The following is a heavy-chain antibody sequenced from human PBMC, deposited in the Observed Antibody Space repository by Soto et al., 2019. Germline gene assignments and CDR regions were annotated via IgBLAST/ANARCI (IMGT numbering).Heavy chain of an antibody. CDR1: GGSISSGDYY. J-gene: IGHJ4*02. CDR3: ARHFAYCSGGSCYSELDY. Sequence: SETLSLTCTVSGGSISSGDYYWSWIRQPPGKGLEWIGYIYYSGSTYYNPSLKSRVTISVDTSKNQFSPKLSSVTAADTAVYYCARHFAYCSGGSCYSELDYWGQGTLVTVSS. V-gene: IGHV4-30-4*01. D-gene: IGHD2-15*01. CDR2: IYYSGST.